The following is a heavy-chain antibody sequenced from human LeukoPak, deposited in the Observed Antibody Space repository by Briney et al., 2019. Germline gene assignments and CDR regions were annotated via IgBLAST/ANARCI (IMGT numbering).Heavy chain of an antibody. J-gene: IGHJ3*02. D-gene: IGHD6-19*01. CDR2: IYTSGST. CDR1: GGSISSYY. Sequence: PSETLSLTCTVSGGSISSYYWSWIRQPAGKGLEWIGRIYTSGSTNYNPSLKSRVTMSVDTSKNQLSLKLTSVTAADAAVYYCARPISSGWRDAFDIWGQGTMVSVSS. CDR3: ARPISSGWRDAFDI. V-gene: IGHV4-4*07.